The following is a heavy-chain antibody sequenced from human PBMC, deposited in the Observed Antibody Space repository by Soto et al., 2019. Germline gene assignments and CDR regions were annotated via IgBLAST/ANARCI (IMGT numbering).Heavy chain of an antibody. CDR2: IKQDGSEK. V-gene: IGHV3-7*01. CDR3: AGAPSLQYFGL. Sequence: PGGSLRLSCAASGFTFSRYWMSWGRQAPGKGLEWVANIKQDGSEKYYVDSVKGRFTISRDNAKNSLYLQMNSLRAEDTAVYYCAGAPSLQYFGLWGQGTLITVSS. D-gene: IGHD3-3*01. J-gene: IGHJ4*02. CDR1: GFTFSRYW.